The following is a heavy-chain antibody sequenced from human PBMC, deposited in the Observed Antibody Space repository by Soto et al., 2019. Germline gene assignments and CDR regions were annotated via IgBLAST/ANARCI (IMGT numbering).Heavy chain of an antibody. Sequence: ASVKVSCKAFGYTFTAYNIHWVRQAPGQGLEWMGWINAGNGNTRSSRKFQGRVIITRDTSATTAYLEVDSLRSEDTAIYYCARVAPSGGAVPRFDPWGQETLVTVSS. CDR1: GYTFTAYN. D-gene: IGHD4-17*01. V-gene: IGHV1-3*01. CDR3: ARVAPSGGAVPRFDP. CDR2: INAGNGNT. J-gene: IGHJ5*02.